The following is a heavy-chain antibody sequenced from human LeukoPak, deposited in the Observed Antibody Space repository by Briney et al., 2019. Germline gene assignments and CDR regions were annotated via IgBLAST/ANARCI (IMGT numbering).Heavy chain of an antibody. V-gene: IGHV3-43*01. Sequence: GGSLRLSCAASGFTFDDYTMHWVRQAPGKGLEWVSLFSWDGGSKYYADSVKGRFTISRDNSKKSLYLQMSSLRPEDTALYYCVRETESQRSFDDWGQGTLVTVS. CDR2: FSWDGGSK. D-gene: IGHD5-24*01. CDR1: GFTFDDYT. CDR3: VRETESQRSFDD. J-gene: IGHJ4*02.